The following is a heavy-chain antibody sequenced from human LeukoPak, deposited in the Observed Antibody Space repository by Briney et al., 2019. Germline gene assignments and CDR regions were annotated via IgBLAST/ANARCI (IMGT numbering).Heavy chain of an antibody. CDR2: IYSGGST. CDR1: GFTVSSNY. V-gene: IGHV3-53*01. CDR3: ATSIIAVAPERDY. Sequence: PGGSLRLSCAASGFTVSSNYMSWVRQAPGKGLEWVSVIYSGGSTYYADSVKGRFTISRDNSKNTLYLQMNSLRAEGTAVYYCATSIIAVAPERDYWGQGTLVTVSS. J-gene: IGHJ4*02. D-gene: IGHD6-19*01.